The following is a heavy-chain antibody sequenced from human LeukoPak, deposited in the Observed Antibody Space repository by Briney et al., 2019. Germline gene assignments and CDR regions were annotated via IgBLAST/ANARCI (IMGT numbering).Heavy chain of an antibody. J-gene: IGHJ4*02. D-gene: IGHD2-2*01. CDR1: GFTFSSYA. CDR3: TTSSYCTSTTCSDY. Sequence: GGSLRLSCAASGFTFSSYAMSWVRQAQGKGLEWVGRIKSNTDGGTTDYAAPVKGRFTISRDDSKNTLYLQMNSLKTEDTAVYYCTTSSYCTSTTCSDYWGQGTLVTVSS. V-gene: IGHV3-15*01. CDR2: IKSNTDGGTT.